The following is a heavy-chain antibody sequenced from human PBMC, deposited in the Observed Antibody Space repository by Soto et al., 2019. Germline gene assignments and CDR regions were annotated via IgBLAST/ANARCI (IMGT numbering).Heavy chain of an antibody. Sequence: QVQLVESGGGVVQPGRSLRLSCAASGFTFRSYGMHWVRQAPGKGLEWVAVISYDGSNKHYADSVKGRFTISRDKSKNTLYLQMSSLRAEDTAVYYCVKDGSSGWPYYNDMDVWGQGTTVTVSS. CDR3: VKDGSSGWPYYNDMDV. J-gene: IGHJ6*02. CDR2: ISYDGSNK. V-gene: IGHV3-30*18. D-gene: IGHD6-19*01. CDR1: GFTFRSYG.